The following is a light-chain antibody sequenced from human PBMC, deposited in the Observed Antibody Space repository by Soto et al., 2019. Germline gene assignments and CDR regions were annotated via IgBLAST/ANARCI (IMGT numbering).Light chain of an antibody. CDR3: QQYYSNVPIT. J-gene: IGKJ5*01. Sequence: DIQMTQSPSTLSGSVGDRVTITCRASQTISSWLAWYQQKPGKAPKLLIYKASTLKSGVPSRFSGSGSGTEFTLTISSLQPDDFATYYCQQYYSNVPITFGQGTRLENK. CDR2: KAS. V-gene: IGKV1-5*03. CDR1: QTISSW.